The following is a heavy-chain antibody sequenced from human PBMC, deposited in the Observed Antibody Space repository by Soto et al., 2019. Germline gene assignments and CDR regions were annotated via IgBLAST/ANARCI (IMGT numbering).Heavy chain of an antibody. J-gene: IGHJ4*02. CDR2: ISSSSSYI. Sequence: PGGSLRLSCAASGFTFSSYSMNWVRQAPGKGLEWVTSISSSSSYIYYADSVKGRFTISRDNAKNSLYLQMISLRDEDTVVYFCARAGYYGSGISLWGQGTLVTVSS. V-gene: IGHV3-21*01. CDR3: ARAGYYGSGISL. CDR1: GFTFSSYS. D-gene: IGHD3-10*01.